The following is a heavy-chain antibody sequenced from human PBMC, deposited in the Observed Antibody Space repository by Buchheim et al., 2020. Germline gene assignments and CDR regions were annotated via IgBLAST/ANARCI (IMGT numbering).Heavy chain of an antibody. Sequence: QVRLEQWGAGRLKAWETLSLTCAVYGEPLSDFHWTWIRQSPGKGLEWIGEINHSGTTIYNPSLKSRITMSVDKSKNQFSLNLTSVTAADTAVYYCARAAEMATVDYWGQG. J-gene: IGHJ4*02. CDR2: INHSGTT. CDR3: ARAAEMATVDY. V-gene: IGHV4-34*01. CDR1: GEPLSDFH. D-gene: IGHD5-24*01.